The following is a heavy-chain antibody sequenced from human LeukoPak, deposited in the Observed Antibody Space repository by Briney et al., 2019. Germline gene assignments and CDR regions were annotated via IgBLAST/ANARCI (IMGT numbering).Heavy chain of an antibody. CDR1: GFTFSSYA. D-gene: IGHD6-19*01. CDR2: ISSNGGST. CDR3: GTGGIAVAGYQPDY. Sequence: PGGSLRLSCLASGFTFSSYAMHWVRQAPGKGLEYVSAISSNGGSTYYADSVKGRFTISRDNSKNTLYLQMSSLRAEDTAVYYCGTGGIAVAGYQPDYWGQGTLVTVSS. J-gene: IGHJ4*02. V-gene: IGHV3-64D*06.